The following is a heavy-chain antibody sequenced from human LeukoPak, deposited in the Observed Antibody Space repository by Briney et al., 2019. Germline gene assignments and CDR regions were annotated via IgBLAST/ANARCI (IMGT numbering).Heavy chain of an antibody. V-gene: IGHV3-7*01. Sequence: GGSLRLSCAASGFTFNNYWMSWVRQAPGKVLERVANIKQDGSEKYYVDSVKGRFTVSRDNAKNSLYLQLNSLRAEDTAVFYCARFSRSSYGGYYFDYWGQGTLVTVSS. CDR2: IKQDGSEK. J-gene: IGHJ4*02. CDR3: ARFSRSSYGGYYFDY. CDR1: GFTFNNYW. D-gene: IGHD6-6*01.